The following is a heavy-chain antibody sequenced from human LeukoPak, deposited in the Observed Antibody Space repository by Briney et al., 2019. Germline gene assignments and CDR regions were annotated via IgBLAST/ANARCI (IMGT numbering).Heavy chain of an antibody. J-gene: IGHJ4*02. V-gene: IGHV1-8*01. CDR3: ARSLFDSSGYYHHPTDY. CDR2: MNPNSGNT. CDR1: GYTFTSYD. D-gene: IGHD3-22*01. Sequence: ASVKVSCKASGYTFTSYDINWVRQATGQGPEWMGWMNPNSGNTGYAQKFQGRVTMTRNTSISTAYMELSSLRSEDTAVYYCARSLFDSSGYYHHPTDYWGQGTLVTVSS.